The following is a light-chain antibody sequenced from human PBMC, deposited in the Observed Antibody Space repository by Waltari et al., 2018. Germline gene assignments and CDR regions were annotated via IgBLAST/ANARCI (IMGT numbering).Light chain of an antibody. Sequence: DIQMTQSPSSVSASVGDRVTITCRASQDISTWLGWYQQKPGRAPKLLIYTASSLQSGVPSRFSGSGSGTDFTLTISSLQPEDFATYYCLEGNSFPLLTFCGGTKVEIK. V-gene: IGKV1-12*02. CDR2: TAS. CDR1: QDISTW. CDR3: LEGNSFPLLT. J-gene: IGKJ4*01.